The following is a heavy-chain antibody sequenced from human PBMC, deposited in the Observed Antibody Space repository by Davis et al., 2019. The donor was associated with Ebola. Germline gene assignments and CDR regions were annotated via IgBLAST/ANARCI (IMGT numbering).Heavy chain of an antibody. J-gene: IGHJ4*02. V-gene: IGHV3-30-3*01. CDR1: GFTFDDYA. CDR3: ARDPGRLLRHGQIDY. D-gene: IGHD2-15*01. CDR2: ISYDGSNK. Sequence: PGGSLRLSCAASGFTFDDYAMHWVRQAPGKGLEWVTVISYDGSNKYYADSVKGRFTISRDNSKNTLYLQMNSLRAEDTAVYYCARDPGRLLRHGQIDYWGQGTLVTVSS.